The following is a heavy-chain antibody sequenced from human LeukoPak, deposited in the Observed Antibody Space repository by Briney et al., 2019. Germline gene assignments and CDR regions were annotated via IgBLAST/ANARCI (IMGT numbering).Heavy chain of an antibody. V-gene: IGHV4-34*01. CDR3: ARRLSCSGGKCYSYYWFDP. D-gene: IGHD2-15*01. CDR1: GGSFSGYY. J-gene: IGHJ5*02. CDR2: INHSGST. Sequence: SETLSLTCAVYGGSFSGYYWSWIRQPPGKGLEWIGEINHSGSTNYNPSLKSRVTISIDTSKNQFSLSLDSATAADTAVYYCARRLSCSGGKCYSYYWFDPWGQGTLVTVSS.